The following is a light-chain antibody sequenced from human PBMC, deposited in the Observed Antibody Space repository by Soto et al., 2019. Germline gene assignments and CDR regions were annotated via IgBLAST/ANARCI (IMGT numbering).Light chain of an antibody. CDR3: QQSYSILWT. J-gene: IGKJ1*01. CDR1: QSISIW. CDR2: AAS. Sequence: DIQMTQSPSSLSASVGDRVTITCRASQSISIWLAWYQQKPGKAPKLLIYAASSLQSGVPSRFSGSGSGTEFTLTITSLRPDDFATYYCQQSYSILWTFGQGTKVDIK. V-gene: IGKV1-39*01.